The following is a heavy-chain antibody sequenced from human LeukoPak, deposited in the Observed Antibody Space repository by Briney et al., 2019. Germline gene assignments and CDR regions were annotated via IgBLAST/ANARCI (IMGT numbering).Heavy chain of an antibody. CDR2: ISSSSSYI. CDR3: ARVNSAGTEYYYMDV. J-gene: IGHJ6*03. V-gene: IGHV3-21*01. D-gene: IGHD6-13*01. Sequence: GGSLRLPCAASGFTFSSYSMNWVRQAPGKGLEWVSSISSSSSYIYYADSVKGRFTISRDNAKNSLYLQMNSLRAEDTAVYYCARVNSAGTEYYYMDVWGKGTTVTVSS. CDR1: GFTFSSYS.